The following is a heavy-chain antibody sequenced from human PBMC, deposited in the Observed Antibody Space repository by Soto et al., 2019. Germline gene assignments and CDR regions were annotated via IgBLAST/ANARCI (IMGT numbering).Heavy chain of an antibody. CDR3: SKPAAAGPHLYYGMDD. Sequence: PGGSLRLSCADSGFTFSSYGMHWVRQAPGKGLEWEAVISYDASNKYYSDSLKRRFTISRDNSKNTLGLYMNSLRAEDTAVYYCSKPAAAGPHLYYGMDDWGPGATDTASS. D-gene: IGHD6-13*01. CDR1: GFTFSSYG. J-gene: IGHJ6*02. CDR2: ISYDASNK. V-gene: IGHV3-30*18.